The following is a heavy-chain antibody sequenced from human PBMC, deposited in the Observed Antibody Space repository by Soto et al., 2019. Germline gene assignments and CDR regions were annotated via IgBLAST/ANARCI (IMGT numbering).Heavy chain of an antibody. CDR2: MNPNSGNT. Sequence: ASVKVSCKASGYTFTSYDINWVRQATGQGLEWMGWMNPNSGNTGYAQKFQGRVTMTRNTSISTAYMELSSLRSEDTAVYYCARRLLFLEWLLLAAFDIWGQGTMVPVSS. CDR1: GYTFTSYD. V-gene: IGHV1-8*01. D-gene: IGHD3-3*01. J-gene: IGHJ3*02. CDR3: ARRLLFLEWLLLAAFDI.